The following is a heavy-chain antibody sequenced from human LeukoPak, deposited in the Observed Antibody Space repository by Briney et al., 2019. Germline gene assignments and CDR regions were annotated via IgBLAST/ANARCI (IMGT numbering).Heavy chain of an antibody. CDR2: IYPGDSDT. J-gene: IGHJ4*02. V-gene: IGHV5-51*01. CDR3: ARHMAAAGSDLDY. CDR1: GYSFTSYW. Sequence: GESLKISCKGSGYSFTSYWIGWMRQMPGKGLEWMGIIYPGDSDTRYSPSFQGQVTISADKSISTAYLQWSSLKASDTAMYYCARHMAAAGSDLDYWGQGTLVTVSS. D-gene: IGHD6-13*01.